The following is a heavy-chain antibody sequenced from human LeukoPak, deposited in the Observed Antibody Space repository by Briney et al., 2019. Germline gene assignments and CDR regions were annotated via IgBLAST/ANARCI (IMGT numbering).Heavy chain of an antibody. CDR3: GSDTATGGYAFDI. J-gene: IGHJ3*02. D-gene: IGHD5-18*01. V-gene: IGHV3-21*01. CDR2: ISSSSSYI. Sequence: GGSLRLSCAASGFTFSSYSMNWVRQAPGKGLEWVSSISSSSSYIYYADSVKGRFTISRDNAKNSLYLQMNSLRAKDTAVYYCGSDTATGGYAFDIWGQGTMVTVSS. CDR1: GFTFSSYS.